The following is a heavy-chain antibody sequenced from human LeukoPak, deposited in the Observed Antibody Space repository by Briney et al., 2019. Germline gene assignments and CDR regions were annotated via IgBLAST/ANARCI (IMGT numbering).Heavy chain of an antibody. CDR2: INPNSGGT. CDR3: ARELYSSSWYYGYYFDY. CDR1: GYTFTGYY. D-gene: IGHD6-13*01. Sequence: ASVKVSCKASGYTFTGYYMHWVRQAPGQGLEWMGWINPNSGGTNYAQKFQGRVTMTRDTTISTAYMERSRLRSDDTAVYYCARELYSSSWYYGYYFDYWGQGTLVTVSS. J-gene: IGHJ4*02. V-gene: IGHV1-2*02.